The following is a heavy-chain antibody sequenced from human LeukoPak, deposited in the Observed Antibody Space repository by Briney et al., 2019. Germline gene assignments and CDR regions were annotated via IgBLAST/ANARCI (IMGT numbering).Heavy chain of an antibody. D-gene: IGHD3-3*01. CDR3: ARDLPFYDFWSGYSYYFDY. CDR2: IKQDGSEK. Sequence: GGSLRLSCAASGFTFSTYWMSWVRQAPGKGLEWVANIKQDGSEKCYVDSVKGRFTISRDNAESSLYLQMSSLRAEDTAVYYCARDLPFYDFWSGYSYYFDYWGQGTLVTVSS. CDR1: GFTFSTYW. V-gene: IGHV3-7*01. J-gene: IGHJ4*02.